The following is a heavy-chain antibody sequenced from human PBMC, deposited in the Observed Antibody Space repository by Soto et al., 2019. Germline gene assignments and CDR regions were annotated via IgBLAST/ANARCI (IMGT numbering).Heavy chain of an antibody. J-gene: IGHJ4*02. CDR2: ISYDGSNK. V-gene: IGHV3-30*18. CDR1: GFTFSSYG. CDR3: AKDRGWELPNYFDY. D-gene: IGHD1-26*01. Sequence: GGSLRLSCAASGFTFSSYGRHWVRQAPGKGLEWVAVISYDGSNKYYADSVKGRFTISRDNSKNTLYLQMNSLRAEDTAVYYCAKDRGWELPNYFDYWGQGTMVTVYS.